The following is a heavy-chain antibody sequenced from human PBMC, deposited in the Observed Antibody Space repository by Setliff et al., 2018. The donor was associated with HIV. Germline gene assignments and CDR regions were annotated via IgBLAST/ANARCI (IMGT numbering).Heavy chain of an antibody. CDR2: IKYDGSYK. D-gene: IGHD6-19*01. CDR3: ARDHTDGWYHGEHAAFDL. CDR1: GFTFSRDW. V-gene: IGHV3-7*01. Sequence: GGSLRLSCAASGFTFSRDWVSWVRQAPGKGLEWVANIKYDGSYKQYVDSVKGRFTISRDDAKNLLYLQMNSLRAEDTSVYYCARDHTDGWYHGEHAAFDLWGQGTVVTVSS. J-gene: IGHJ3*01.